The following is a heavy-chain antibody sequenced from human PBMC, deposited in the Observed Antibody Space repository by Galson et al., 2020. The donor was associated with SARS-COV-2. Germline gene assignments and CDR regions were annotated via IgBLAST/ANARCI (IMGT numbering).Heavy chain of an antibody. J-gene: IGHJ6*03. Sequence: GGSLRLSCAASGFTFSSYDMHWVRQATGKGLEWVSGIGTAGDTYYPGAVKGRFTISRENAKNSLYLQMNSLRAGDTAVYYCARGTGYYYYYMDGWGKGTTVTVSS. D-gene: IGHD1-1*01. CDR2: IGTAGDT. CDR1: GFTFSSYD. V-gene: IGHV3-13*01. CDR3: ARGTGYYYYYMDG.